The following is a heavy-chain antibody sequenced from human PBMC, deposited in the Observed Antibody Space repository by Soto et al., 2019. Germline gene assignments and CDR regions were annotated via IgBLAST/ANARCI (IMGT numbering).Heavy chain of an antibody. V-gene: IGHV4-59*01. J-gene: IGHJ4*02. CDR3: ASGLTAAGTHPYYFDY. CDR1: GGSISSYY. CDR2: IYYSGST. D-gene: IGHD6-13*01. Sequence: PSETLSLTCTVSGGSISSYYWSWIRQPPGKGLEWIGYIYYSGSTNYNPSLKSRVTISVDTSKYQFSLKLSSVTAADTAVYYCASGLTAAGTHPYYFDYWGQGTLGHRLL.